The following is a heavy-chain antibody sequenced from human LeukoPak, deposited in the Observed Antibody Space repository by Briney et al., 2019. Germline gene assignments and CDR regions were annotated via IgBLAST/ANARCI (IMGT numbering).Heavy chain of an antibody. D-gene: IGHD3-22*01. J-gene: IGHJ4*02. V-gene: IGHV5-10-1*01. CDR1: GYSFTSYW. Sequence: GESLRVSCKGSGYSFTSYWISWVRQMPGKGLEWMGRIDPSDSYTNYSPSFQGHGTISADKSISTAYLQWSSLKASDTAMYYCATTYYYDSSGYLASFDYWGQGTLVTVSS. CDR3: ATTYYYDSSGYLASFDY. CDR2: IDPSDSYT.